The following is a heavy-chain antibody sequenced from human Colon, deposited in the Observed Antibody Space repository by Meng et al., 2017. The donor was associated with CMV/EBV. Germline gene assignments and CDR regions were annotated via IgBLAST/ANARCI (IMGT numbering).Heavy chain of an antibody. CDR3: ARVGDMVRGPHFDN. D-gene: IGHD3-10*01. CDR1: GVYISSSSYM. CDR2: IFNSGST. J-gene: IGHJ4*02. V-gene: IGHV4-39*07. Sequence: QRQRRVECLGRVKPSGPLPIPSSDSGVYISSSSYMCCWSPHSHGQVLVRIGSIFNSGSTTYYQSLKSRVSISVDTSKTQFSLRLSSVTSEDTAVYYCARVGDMVRGPHFDNWGQGTLVTVSS.